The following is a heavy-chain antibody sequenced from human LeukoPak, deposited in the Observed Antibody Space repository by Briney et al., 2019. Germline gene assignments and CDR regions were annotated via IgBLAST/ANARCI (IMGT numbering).Heavy chain of an antibody. D-gene: IGHD5-18*01. V-gene: IGHV4-4*02. CDR1: GGSISSSNW. CDR3: ASGYSYGYNAFDI. J-gene: IGHJ3*02. Sequence: SETLSLTCAVSGGSISSSNWWSWVRQPPGKGLEWIGEIYHSGSTNYNPSLKSRVTISVDKSKNQFSLKLSSVTAADTAVYYCASGYSYGYNAFDIWGQGTMVTVSS. CDR2: IYHSGST.